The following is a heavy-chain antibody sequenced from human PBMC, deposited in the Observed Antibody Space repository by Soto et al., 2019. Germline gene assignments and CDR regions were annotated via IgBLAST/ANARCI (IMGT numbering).Heavy chain of an antibody. J-gene: IGHJ5*02. V-gene: IGHV4-30-4*01. Sequence: LSLTCTVSGGSISSGDYYWSWIRQPPGKGLEWIGYIYYSGSTYYNPSLKSRVTISVDTSKNQFSLKLSSVTAADTAVYYCARDRYCSGGSCYARGHWFDPWGQGTLVTVS. CDR3: ARDRYCSGGSCYARGHWFDP. CDR2: IYYSGST. D-gene: IGHD2-15*01. CDR1: GGSISSGDYY.